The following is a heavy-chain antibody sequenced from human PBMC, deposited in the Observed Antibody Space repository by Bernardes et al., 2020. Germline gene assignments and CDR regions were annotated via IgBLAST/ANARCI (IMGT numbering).Heavy chain of an antibody. D-gene: IGHD3-22*01. CDR2: INHSGST. CDR1: GGSFSGYY. J-gene: IGHJ5*02. CDR3: ATTGDDYYDSSGPNWFDP. Sequence: SETLSLTCAVYGGSFSGYYWSWIRQPPGKGLEWIGEINHSGSTNYNPSLKSRVTISVDTSKNQFSLKLSSVTAADTAVYYCATTGDDYYDSSGPNWFDPWGQGTLVTVSS. V-gene: IGHV4-34*01.